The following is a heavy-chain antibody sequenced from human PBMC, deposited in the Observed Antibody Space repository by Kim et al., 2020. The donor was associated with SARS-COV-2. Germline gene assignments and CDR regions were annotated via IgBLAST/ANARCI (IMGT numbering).Heavy chain of an antibody. CDR3: ARGYGDLGGRPFDY. CDR1: GGSISSYY. V-gene: IGHV4-59*13. D-gene: IGHD4-17*01. J-gene: IGHJ4*02. Sequence: SETLSLTCTVSGGSISSYYWSWIRQPPGKGLEWIGYIYYSGSTNYNPSLKSRVTISVDTSKNQFSLKLSSVTAADTAVYYCARGYGDLGGRPFDYWGQGTLVTVSS. CDR2: IYYSGST.